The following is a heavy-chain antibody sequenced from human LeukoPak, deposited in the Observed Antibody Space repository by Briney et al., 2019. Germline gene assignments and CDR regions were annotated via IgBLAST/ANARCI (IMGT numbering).Heavy chain of an antibody. J-gene: IGHJ4*02. CDR2: IYPGDSDT. CDR1: GSSFTSYW. Sequence: GGSLQISCQGSGSSFTSYWIGGVGQLPGKGREWMGIIYPGDSDTRYSPSFQGQVTISADKSISTAYLQWSSLKASDTAMYYCASSEGANYYFDYWGQGTLVTVSS. V-gene: IGHV5-51*01. CDR3: ASSEGANYYFDY. D-gene: IGHD1-26*01.